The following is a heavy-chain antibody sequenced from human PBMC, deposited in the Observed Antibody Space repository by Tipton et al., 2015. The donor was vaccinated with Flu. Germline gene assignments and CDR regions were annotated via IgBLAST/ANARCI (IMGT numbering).Heavy chain of an antibody. CDR1: GFLFSSYE. J-gene: IGHJ5*02. CDR2: IRSGGEVM. CDR3: ARGDYIVVVPFSQGGWFDP. D-gene: IGHD2-2*01. V-gene: IGHV3-48*03. Sequence: GSLRLSCAASGFLFSSYEMHWVRQAPGKGLEWIAYIRSGGEVMYYADSVKGRFSISRDDAKNSMFLQMNSLRVEDTAVYYCARGDYIVVVPFSQGGWFDPWGQGTLVTVSS.